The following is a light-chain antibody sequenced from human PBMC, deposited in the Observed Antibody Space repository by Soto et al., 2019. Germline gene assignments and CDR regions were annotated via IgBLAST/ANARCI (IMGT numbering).Light chain of an antibody. V-gene: IGLV2-23*01. J-gene: IGLJ2*01. CDR1: SSDVGSYNF. Sequence: QSVLTQPASVSASPGQSITISCTGISSDVGSYNFVSWYQQDPGDAHKLMIYEGSKRPSGVSNRFSGSKSGNTASLTISGLQAEDEADYYCCLYVGGNVVFGGGTKLTVL. CDR3: CLYVGGNVV. CDR2: EGS.